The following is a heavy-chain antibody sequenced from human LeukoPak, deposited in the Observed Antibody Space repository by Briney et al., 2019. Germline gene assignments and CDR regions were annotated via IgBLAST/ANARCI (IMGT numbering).Heavy chain of an antibody. J-gene: IGHJ6*02. CDR3: ARALGAPDFPYYYYGMDV. D-gene: IGHD1-26*01. CDR2: IYYSGST. CDR1: GGSISSYY. V-gene: IGHV4-59*01. Sequence: PSETLSLTCTVSGGSISSYYWSWIRQPPGKGLELIGYIYYSGSTNYNPSLKSRVTISVDTSKNQFSLKLSSVTAADTAVYYCARALGAPDFPYYYYGMDVWGQGTTVTVSS.